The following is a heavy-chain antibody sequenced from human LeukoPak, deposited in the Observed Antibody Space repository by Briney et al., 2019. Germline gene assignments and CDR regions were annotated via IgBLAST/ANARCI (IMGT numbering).Heavy chain of an antibody. Sequence: GSLRRSCAASGFTFSNSWMSWVRQAPGKGLEWVATIKPDGSGQYYVDSVKGRFTISRDNAKNSLFLQINSLRAEDTAVYYCANGGTYSSGPWGQGTLVTVSS. CDR2: IKPDGSGQ. CDR3: ANGGTYSSGP. CDR1: GFTFSNSW. V-gene: IGHV3-7*01. J-gene: IGHJ5*02. D-gene: IGHD3-22*01.